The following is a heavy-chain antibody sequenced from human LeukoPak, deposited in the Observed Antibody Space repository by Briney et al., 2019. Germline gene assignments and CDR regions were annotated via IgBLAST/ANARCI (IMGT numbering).Heavy chain of an antibody. V-gene: IGHV4-39*01. Sequence: SETLSLTCSVSGGSISSAYYWGWIRQPPGKGLEWIGSIYYSGSTYYNPSLKGRVTISVDTSKNQFSLKLSSVTAADTAVYYCARHEVWDFVVGGWFDPWGQGTLVTVSS. J-gene: IGHJ5*02. CDR2: IYYSGST. D-gene: IGHD2-2*01. CDR3: ARHEVWDFVVGGWFDP. CDR1: GGSISSAYY.